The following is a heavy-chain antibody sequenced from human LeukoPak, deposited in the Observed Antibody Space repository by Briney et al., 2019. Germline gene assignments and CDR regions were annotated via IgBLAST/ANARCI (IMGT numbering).Heavy chain of an antibody. CDR1: AFTVSSNY. CDR3: ARGPRSYYYYGMDV. V-gene: IGHV3-53*04. CDR2: IYSCAST. Sequence: GGSLRLSCAASAFTVSSNYTSWGRQAPGKGLEWVSVIYSCASTYYADSVKGRFTISRHNSKNTLYLQMNSLRAEDTAVYYCARGPRSYYYYGMDVWGQGTTVTVSS. J-gene: IGHJ6*02.